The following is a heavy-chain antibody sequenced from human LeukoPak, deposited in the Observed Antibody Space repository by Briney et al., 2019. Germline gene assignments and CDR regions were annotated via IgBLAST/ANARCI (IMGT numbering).Heavy chain of an antibody. J-gene: IGHJ4*02. CDR3: AKERAGYCSGGSCYGY. D-gene: IGHD2-15*01. V-gene: IGHV3-23*01. Sequence: GGSLRLSCAASGFTFSSYAMSWVRQAPGKGLEWVSAISGSGGSTYYADSVKGRFTISRDNSKNTLYLQMNSLRAEDTAVYYCAKERAGYCSGGSCYGYWGQRTLVTVSS. CDR1: GFTFSSYA. CDR2: ISGSGGST.